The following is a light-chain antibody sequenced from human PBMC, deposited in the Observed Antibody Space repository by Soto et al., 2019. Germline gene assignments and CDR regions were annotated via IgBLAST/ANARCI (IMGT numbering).Light chain of an antibody. V-gene: IGKV2-28*01. CDR2: LGS. Sequence: DIVMTQSPLSLPVTPGEPASISCGSSQSLLNSNGYNYLDWYLQRPGQSPQLLIYLGSNRASRVPDRFSGSGSGTDFTLKISRVEAEDVGVYYCMQALQTTWTFGQGTKVDIK. CDR3: MQALQTTWT. J-gene: IGKJ1*01. CDR1: QSLLNSNGYNY.